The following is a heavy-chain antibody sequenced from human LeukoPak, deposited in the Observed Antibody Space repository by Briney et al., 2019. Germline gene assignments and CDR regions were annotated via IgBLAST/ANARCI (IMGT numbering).Heavy chain of an antibody. CDR2: MNPNSGIT. V-gene: IGHV1-8*03. J-gene: IGHJ4*02. Sequence: GSSVKVSCKASGGTFSSYAISWVRQATGQGLEWMGWMNPNSGITAYAQKFQGRVTITRNTSISTAYMELSSLRSEDTAVYYCAREDYYDSGSNDYWSQGTLVTVSS. D-gene: IGHD3-22*01. CDR3: AREDYYDSGSNDY. CDR1: GGTFSSYA.